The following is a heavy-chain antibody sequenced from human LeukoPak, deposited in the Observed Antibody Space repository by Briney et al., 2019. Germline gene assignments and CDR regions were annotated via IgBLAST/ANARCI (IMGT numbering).Heavy chain of an antibody. D-gene: IGHD4-23*01. V-gene: IGHV1-18*01. CDR1: GYTLTELS. CDR2: ISTYNGHT. J-gene: IGHJ5*02. Sequence: ASVKVSCKVSGYTLTELSMHWVRQAPGQGLEWMGWISTYNGHTNYARKLQGRVTMTTDTSTSTAYMELRSLRSDDTAVYYCARDHAAGWELPLNWFDPWGQGTLVTVSS. CDR3: ARDHAAGWELPLNWFDP.